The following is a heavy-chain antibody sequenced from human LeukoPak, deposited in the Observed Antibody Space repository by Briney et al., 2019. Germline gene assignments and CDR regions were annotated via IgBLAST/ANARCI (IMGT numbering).Heavy chain of an antibody. J-gene: IGHJ4*02. CDR1: GFTFSNYW. CDR2: INSDGSSR. CDR3: ASASSHRIAAGGDY. V-gene: IGHV3-74*01. D-gene: IGHD6-13*01. Sequence: GGSLRLSCAASGFTFSNYWMHWVRHAPGKGLVWVSRINSDGSSRNYADSVKGRFTISRDNARNTLFLQMNSLRAEDTAVYYCASASSHRIAAGGDYWGQGILVAVSS.